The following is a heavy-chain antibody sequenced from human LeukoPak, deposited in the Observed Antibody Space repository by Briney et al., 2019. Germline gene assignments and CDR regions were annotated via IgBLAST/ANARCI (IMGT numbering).Heavy chain of an antibody. CDR1: GFTFSSYW. J-gene: IGHJ3*02. CDR2: INSDGSST. Sequence: GGSLRLSCAASGFTFSSYWMHWVRQAPGKGLVWVSRINSDGSSTIYADSVKGRFTISRDNAKNTLYLQMNSLRAEDTAVYYCARIRYDNAFDIWGQGTMVTVSS. CDR3: ARIRYDNAFDI. V-gene: IGHV3-74*01. D-gene: IGHD3-22*01.